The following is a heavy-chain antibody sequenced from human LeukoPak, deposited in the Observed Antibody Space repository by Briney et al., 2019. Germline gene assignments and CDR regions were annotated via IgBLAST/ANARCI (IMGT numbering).Heavy chain of an antibody. Sequence: VASVKVSCKASGYTFTNYGISWVRQAPGQGLECMGWISGYNGKTSYAQKLQGRVTMTTDTSTSTAYMELRSLRSDDTAVYYCARDTGIAVAGTGDFDYWGQGTLVTVSS. V-gene: IGHV1-18*01. CDR3: ARDTGIAVAGTGDFDY. D-gene: IGHD6-13*01. J-gene: IGHJ4*02. CDR1: GYTFTNYG. CDR2: ISGYNGKT.